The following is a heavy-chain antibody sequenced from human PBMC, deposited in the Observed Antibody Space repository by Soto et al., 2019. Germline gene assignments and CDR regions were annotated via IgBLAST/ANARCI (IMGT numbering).Heavy chain of an antibody. Sequence: GESLKISCKGSGYSFTSYWISWVCQMPGKGLEWMGRIDPSDSYTNYSPSFQGHVTISADKSISTAYLQWSSPKASDTAMYYCARHPPSQRRSPFDYWGQGTLVTVSS. V-gene: IGHV5-10-1*01. D-gene: IGHD2-15*01. J-gene: IGHJ4*02. CDR1: GYSFTSYW. CDR2: IDPSDSYT. CDR3: ARHPPSQRRSPFDY.